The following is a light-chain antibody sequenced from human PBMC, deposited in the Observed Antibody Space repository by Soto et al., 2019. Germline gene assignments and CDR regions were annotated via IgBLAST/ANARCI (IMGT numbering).Light chain of an antibody. CDR2: EVT. CDR3: SSYTRISILE. V-gene: IGLV2-14*01. CDR1: SSDVGGYNY. J-gene: IGLJ2*01. Sequence: QSALTQPASVSGSPGQSIAISCTGTSSDVGGYNYVSWYQQHPGKAPKLVIYEVTNRPSGVSNRFSGSKSGNTASLTISGLQAEDEADYYCSSYTRISILEFGGGTKVTVL.